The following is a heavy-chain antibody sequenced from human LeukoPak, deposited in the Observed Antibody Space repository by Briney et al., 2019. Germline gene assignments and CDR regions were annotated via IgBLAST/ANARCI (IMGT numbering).Heavy chain of an antibody. Sequence: AGGSLRLSCAASGFTFSSYGIHWVRQAPGNGLEWVAFIRYDGGYNYYSDSVKGRFTISRDNSKNTLYLQMNSLRAEDTAVYYCAKDCGGDCYSSRGLFDYWGQGTLVTVSS. V-gene: IGHV3-30*02. CDR2: IRYDGGYN. D-gene: IGHD2-21*02. J-gene: IGHJ4*02. CDR3: AKDCGGDCYSSRGLFDY. CDR1: GFTFSSYG.